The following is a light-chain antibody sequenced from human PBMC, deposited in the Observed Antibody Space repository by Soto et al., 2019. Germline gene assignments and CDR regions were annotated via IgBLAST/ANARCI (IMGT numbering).Light chain of an antibody. J-gene: IGKJ1*01. CDR2: GAA. CDR3: QQYNSWTWT. V-gene: IGKV3-15*01. Sequence: EVVITQSPATLSVSPGARATLSCRASQSIGTNLAWYQHKPGQPPSLLIYGAATRATGVPARFRGSGSGTQFTLTITSLQSEDFAVYYCQQYNSWTWTFGQGTKVDIK. CDR1: QSIGTN.